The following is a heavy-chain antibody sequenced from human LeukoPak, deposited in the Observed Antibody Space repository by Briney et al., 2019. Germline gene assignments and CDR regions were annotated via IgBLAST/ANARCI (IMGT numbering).Heavy chain of an antibody. V-gene: IGHV3-7*02. CDR2: IKEGGSEK. CDR1: GFTFSDYW. D-gene: IGHD2-21*01. J-gene: IGHJ6*01. Sequence: GGSLRLSCAASGFTFSDYWMSWVRQAPGKGLEWVSDIKEGGSEKYYVDSVKGRFTISRDNAKNALYLQMNSLRVEDTAVYYCVCHVVLSVGYHYGLGVWGQGTTVTVSS. CDR3: VCHVVLSVGYHYGLGV.